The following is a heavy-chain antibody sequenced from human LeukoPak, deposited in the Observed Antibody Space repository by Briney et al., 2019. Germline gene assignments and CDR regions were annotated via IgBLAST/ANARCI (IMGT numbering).Heavy chain of an antibody. D-gene: IGHD2-2*01. J-gene: IGHJ6*03. CDR3: ARGRSTRKTYYYYYYMDV. V-gene: IGHV4-34*01. CDR1: GGSFSGYY. Sequence: SETLSLTCAVYGGSFSGYYWSWIRQPPGKGLEWIGEINHSGSTNYNPSLKSRVTISVDTSKNQFSLKLSSVTAADTAVYYCARGRSTRKTYYYYYYMDVWGKGTTVTVSS. CDR2: INHSGST.